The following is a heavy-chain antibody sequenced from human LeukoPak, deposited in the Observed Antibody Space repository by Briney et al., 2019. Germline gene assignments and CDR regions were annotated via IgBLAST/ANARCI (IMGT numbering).Heavy chain of an antibody. CDR1: GLTLSDTY. CDR2: MSSSGETK. J-gene: IGHJ3*01. V-gene: IGHV3-11*01. D-gene: IGHD2-15*01. Sequence: GGSLRLSCAASGLTLSDTYMRWIGQAPGKGLEGISYMSSSGETKYYADSVKGRFTISRDDAKNTLNLQMNSLRAQDTAIYYCARHKIVVVLDAFDLWGQGTVVTVSS. CDR3: ARHKIVVVLDAFDL.